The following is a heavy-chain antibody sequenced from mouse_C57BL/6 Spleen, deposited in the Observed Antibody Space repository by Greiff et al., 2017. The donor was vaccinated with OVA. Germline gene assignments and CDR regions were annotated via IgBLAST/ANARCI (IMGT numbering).Heavy chain of an antibody. V-gene: IGHV1-80*01. CDR2: IYPGDGDT. CDR1: GYAFSSYW. Sequence: QVQLQQSGAELVKPGASVKISCKASGYAFSSYWMNWVQQRPGKGLEWIGQIYPGDGDTNYNGKFKGKATLTADKSSSTAYMQLSSLTSEDSAVYYCAREGSYCGRSYGYFDVWGTGTTVTVSS. CDR3: AREGSYCGRSYGYFDV. D-gene: IGHD1-1*01. J-gene: IGHJ1*03.